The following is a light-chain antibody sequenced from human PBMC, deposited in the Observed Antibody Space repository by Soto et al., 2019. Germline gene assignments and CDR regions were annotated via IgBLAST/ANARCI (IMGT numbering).Light chain of an antibody. V-gene: IGLV2-11*01. CDR2: DVS. CDR3: SSYAGSYTWV. CDR1: SNDVGGYNF. Sequence: QSALTQPRSVSGSPGQSVTISCTGTSNDVGGYNFVSWYQQYPGKVPKLIIYDVSRRPSGVPDRFSGSKSGNTASLTISGLQAEDEADYYCSSYAGSYTWVFGGGTKVTVL. J-gene: IGLJ2*01.